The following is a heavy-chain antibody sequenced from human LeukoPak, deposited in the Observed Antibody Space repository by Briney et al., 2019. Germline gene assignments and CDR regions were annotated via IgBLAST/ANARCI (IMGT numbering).Heavy chain of an antibody. CDR3: AKARGWLQFFSAFDY. D-gene: IGHD5-12*01. Sequence: GGSLRLSCAASGFAFSSYAINWVRQAPGKGLECVSGISGNAGSTYYADSVKGRFTISRDNSNNTVHLQMDSLRSEDTAVYYCAKARGWLQFFSAFDYWGQGTLLTVSS. V-gene: IGHV3-23*01. J-gene: IGHJ4*02. CDR1: GFAFSSYA. CDR2: ISGNAGST.